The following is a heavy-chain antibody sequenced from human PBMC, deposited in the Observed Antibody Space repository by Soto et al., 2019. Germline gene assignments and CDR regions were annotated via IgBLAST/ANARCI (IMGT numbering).Heavy chain of an antibody. Sequence: VELVETGGGLIQPGGSLRLSCAVSGLTVSRTQMSWVRQAPGKVLQWVSVIYSAGSTYYANAVKGRFTISRDISENKICLELKGLTVDDTAVYYCARAREPEYSSSIFFDYWGRGTVVTVSS. CDR3: ARAREPEYSSSIFFDY. D-gene: IGHD6-6*01. V-gene: IGHV3-53*02. CDR1: GLTVSRTQ. J-gene: IGHJ4*01. CDR2: IYSAGST.